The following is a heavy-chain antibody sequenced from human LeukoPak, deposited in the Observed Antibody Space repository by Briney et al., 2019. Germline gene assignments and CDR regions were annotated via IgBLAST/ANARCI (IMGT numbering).Heavy chain of an antibody. D-gene: IGHD6-13*01. CDR2: INPSGGTT. V-gene: IGHV1-46*01. CDR1: GYTFTSYY. Sequence: ASVKVSCKASGYTFTSYYIHWVRQAPGQGLEWMGIINPSGGTTTYAQKFQGRVTVTRDTSTNTVYMELSSLRSEDTAVYYCARDKTYSSSWYSLDYWGQGTPVTVSS. CDR3: ARDKTYSSSWYSLDY. J-gene: IGHJ4*02.